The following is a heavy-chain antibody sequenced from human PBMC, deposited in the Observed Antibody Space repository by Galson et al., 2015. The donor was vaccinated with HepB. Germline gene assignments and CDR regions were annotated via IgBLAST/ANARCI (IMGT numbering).Heavy chain of an antibody. D-gene: IGHD6-13*01. V-gene: IGHV3-30*18. CDR2: ISYDGNNR. Sequence: SLRLSCAASGFSFSSYGMHWVRQAPGKGLEWVAVISYDGNNRYYTDSVKGRFTISRDNYKSTLSLQMNSLRAEDTAVYYCAKAYTTSWYVSGAFDIWGQGTMLTVSS. J-gene: IGHJ3*02. CDR1: GFSFSSYG. CDR3: AKAYTTSWYVSGAFDI.